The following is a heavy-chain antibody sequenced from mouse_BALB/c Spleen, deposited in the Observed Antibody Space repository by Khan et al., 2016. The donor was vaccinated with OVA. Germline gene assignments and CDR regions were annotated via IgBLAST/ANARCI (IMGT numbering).Heavy chain of an antibody. CDR3: TRMKPYWYFDV. V-gene: IGHV9-3-1*01. CDR2: INTYTGEP. CDR1: GYTFTNYG. Sequence: QIQLVQSGPELKKPGETVKISCKASGYTFTNYGMNWVKPAPGKGLKWMGWINTYTGEPTYADDFKGRFAFSLETSASTAYLQINNLKNEDTATXFCTRMKPYWYFDVWGAGTTVTVSS. J-gene: IGHJ1*01.